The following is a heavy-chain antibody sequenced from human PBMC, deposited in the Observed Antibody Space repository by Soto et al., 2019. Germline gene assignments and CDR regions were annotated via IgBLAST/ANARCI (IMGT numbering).Heavy chain of an antibody. D-gene: IGHD1-26*01. V-gene: IGHV3-23*01. J-gene: IGHJ4*02. Sequence: EVQLLESGGGLVQPGVSLRLSCAASGFTFESYAMSWVRQAPGKGLKWVSLVTYSGANTYYAGSVTGRFTISRDNSRNTLYLQMSSLRVEDTAVYYRATPSLSTGGYSSFDSWGRGTLVTVSS. CDR3: ATPSLSTGGYSSFDS. CDR1: GFTFESYA. CDR2: VTYSGANT.